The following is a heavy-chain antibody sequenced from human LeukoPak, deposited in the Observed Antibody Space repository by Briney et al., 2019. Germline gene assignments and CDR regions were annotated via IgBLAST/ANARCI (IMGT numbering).Heavy chain of an antibody. CDR1: GGSISSSSYY. J-gene: IGHJ5*02. CDR3: SKHCGGDWATPQNWFDP. Sequence: SETLSLTCTVSGGSISSSSYYWGWIRQPPGKGLEWIGSIYYSGSTCYNPSLKSRVTISVDTSKNQFSLKLSSVTAADTAVYYCSKHCGGDWATPQNWFDPWGQGTLVTVSS. CDR2: IYYSGST. V-gene: IGHV4-39*01. D-gene: IGHD2-21*01.